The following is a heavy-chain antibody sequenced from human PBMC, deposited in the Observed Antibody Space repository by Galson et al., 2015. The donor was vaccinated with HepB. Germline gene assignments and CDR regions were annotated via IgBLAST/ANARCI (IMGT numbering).Heavy chain of an antibody. D-gene: IGHD2-15*01. CDR3: ARGALVVAVGATQNNWFDP. CDR1: GYTFSSYS. J-gene: IGHJ5*02. V-gene: IGHV1-18*01. CDR2: TSGYNRHI. Sequence: SVKVSCKASGYTFSSYSITWVRQAPGQGLEWMGWTSGYNRHINYAQKFQGRVTMTTDTSTSTAYMELRSLRSDDTAVYLCARGALVVAVGATQNNWFDPWGQGTLVTVSS.